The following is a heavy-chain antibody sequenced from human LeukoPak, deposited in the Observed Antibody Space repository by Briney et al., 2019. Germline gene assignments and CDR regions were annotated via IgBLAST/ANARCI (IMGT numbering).Heavy chain of an antibody. D-gene: IGHD6-13*01. V-gene: IGHV3-33*06. J-gene: IGHJ4*02. CDR3: AKDRYSGLNTIDY. CDR1: GFTFSSYG. CDR2: IWYGGSNK. Sequence: GGSLRLSCAAWGFTFSSYGMHWVRQAPGKGREGVAVIWYGGSNKYYGDSVKGRFTISRDNSKNPLYLQMNSLRAEDTAVYYCAKDRYSGLNTIDYWGQGTLVTVSS.